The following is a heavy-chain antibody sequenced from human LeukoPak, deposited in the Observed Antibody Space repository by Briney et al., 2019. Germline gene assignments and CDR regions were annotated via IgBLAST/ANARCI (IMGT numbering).Heavy chain of an antibody. D-gene: IGHD2-21*01. V-gene: IGHV1-69*13. J-gene: IGHJ1*01. Sequence: GASVKVSCKASGGTFSSYAISWVRQAPGQGLEWMGGIIPIFGTANSAQKCPGRVTITADGPPSTAYMELSSLRSEDTAGYDCARHSPVLAVGLGYFQHGGQCTLVTVAS. CDR2: IIPIFGTA. CDR3: ARHSPVLAVGLGYFQH. CDR1: GGTFSSYA.